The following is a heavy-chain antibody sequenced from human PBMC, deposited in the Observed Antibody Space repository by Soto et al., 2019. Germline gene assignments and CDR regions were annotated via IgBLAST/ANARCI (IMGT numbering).Heavy chain of an antibody. J-gene: IGHJ6*02. V-gene: IGHV3-48*03. Sequence: PGGYLRLACAASGLPFRRDEINCVRPAPGKGLEWVSYISSSGSTIYYADSVKGRFTISRDNAKNSLYLQMNSLRAEDTAVYYCARNAPIGGSYWAHPQHYYYYYGMDGWGQGTTVTVS. D-gene: IGHD1-26*01. CDR3: ARNAPIGGSYWAHPQHYYYYYGMDG. CDR1: GLPFRRDE. CDR2: ISSSGSTI.